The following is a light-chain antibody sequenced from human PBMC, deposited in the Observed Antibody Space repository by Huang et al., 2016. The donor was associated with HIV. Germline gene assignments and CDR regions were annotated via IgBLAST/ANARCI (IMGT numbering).Light chain of an antibody. Sequence: VIWMTQSPSLISASTGDKVTINCRSSQGIGSNLAWYRQKPGQVPQLLIHTVSSLQTGVTSRFSGTGSWTEYTLTISCLQSEDFATYYCQQYSDFPRTFGQGTKLEIK. CDR1: QGIGSN. CDR3: QQYSDFPRT. CDR2: TVS. J-gene: IGKJ2*01. V-gene: IGKV1D-8*01.